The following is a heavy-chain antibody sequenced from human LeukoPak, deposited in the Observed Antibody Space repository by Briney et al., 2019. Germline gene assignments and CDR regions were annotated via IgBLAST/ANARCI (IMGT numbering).Heavy chain of an antibody. Sequence: GGSLRLSCAASGFTFSDYYMSWIRQAPGKGLVWVSRINSDGSSTSYADSVKGRFTISRDNAKNTLYLQMNSLRAEDTAVYYCARDRADYGYFDYWGQGTLVTVSS. D-gene: IGHD4-17*01. CDR2: INSDGSST. CDR3: ARDRADYGYFDY. CDR1: GFTFSDYY. J-gene: IGHJ4*02. V-gene: IGHV3-74*01.